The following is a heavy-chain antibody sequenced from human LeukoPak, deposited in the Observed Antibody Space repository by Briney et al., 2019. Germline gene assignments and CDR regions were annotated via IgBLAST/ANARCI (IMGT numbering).Heavy chain of an antibody. V-gene: IGHV4-39*01. CDR1: GGSISTNTYY. J-gene: IGHJ6*03. Sequence: PSETLSLTCTVSGGSISTNTYYWGWNRPPPGQGLEWIGTIYYSRTTYYNPSLKSRVTISVDTSKNQFSLKLTSVSAADTAVYYWARRPYYYMDVWGKGTTVTVSS. CDR2: IYYSRTT. CDR3: ARRPYYYMDV.